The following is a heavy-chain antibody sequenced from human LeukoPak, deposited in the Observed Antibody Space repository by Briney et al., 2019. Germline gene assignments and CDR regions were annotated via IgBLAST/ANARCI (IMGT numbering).Heavy chain of an antibody. Sequence: TSVKVSCKASGYTLTSFSVSWVRQAPGQGLEWMGWISAYNGDTNYAQKLQGRVTMTTDTSTNTAYMELWSLRSDDTAVYYCARGDCSGGSCFLPEYFQHWGQGTLVTVSS. CDR1: GYTLTSFS. V-gene: IGHV1-18*01. J-gene: IGHJ1*01. CDR2: ISAYNGDT. CDR3: ARGDCSGGSCFLPEYFQH. D-gene: IGHD2-15*01.